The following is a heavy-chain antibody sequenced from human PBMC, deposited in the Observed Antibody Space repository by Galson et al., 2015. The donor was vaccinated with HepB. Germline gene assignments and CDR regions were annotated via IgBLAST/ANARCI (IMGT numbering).Heavy chain of an antibody. D-gene: IGHD3-10*01. CDR2: ISYDGSNK. CDR3: ATPMVRGVIYFQH. CDR1: GFTFSSYA. Sequence: SLRLSCAASGFTFSSYAMHWVRQAPGKGLEWVAVISYDGSNKYYADSVKGRFTISRDNSKNTLYLQMNSLRAEDTAVYYCATPMVRGVIYFQHWGQGTLVTVSS. J-gene: IGHJ1*01. V-gene: IGHV3-30*04.